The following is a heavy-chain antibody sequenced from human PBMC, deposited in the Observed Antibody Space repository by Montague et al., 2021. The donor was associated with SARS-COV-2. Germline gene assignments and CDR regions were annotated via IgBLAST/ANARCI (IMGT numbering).Heavy chain of an antibody. CDR2: TYYRSKWYN. J-gene: IGHJ6*02. CDR3: TSGREGNYNVMDD. V-gene: IGHV6-1*01. D-gene: IGHD3-10*01. CDR1: GDSVSSNSAT. Sequence: CAISGDSVSSNSATWNWARQSPSRGLEWLGRTYYRSKWYNDYAVSVRGRVTINPDTSKNQFSLQLNSVTPEDTAIYYCTSGREGNYNVMDDWGQGTTVTVSS.